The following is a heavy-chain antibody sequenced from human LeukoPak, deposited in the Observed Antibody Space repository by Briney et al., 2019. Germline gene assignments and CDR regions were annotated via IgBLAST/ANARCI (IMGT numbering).Heavy chain of an antibody. Sequence: KPVGSLRLSCAASGFTFSSYEMNWVRQAPGKGLEWVSYISSSGSTIYYADSVKGRFTISRDNAKNSLYLQMNSLRAEDTAVYYCASSGWYYFDYWGQGTLVTVSS. V-gene: IGHV3-48*03. J-gene: IGHJ4*02. CDR1: GFTFSSYE. CDR2: ISSSGSTI. D-gene: IGHD6-13*01. CDR3: ASSGWYYFDY.